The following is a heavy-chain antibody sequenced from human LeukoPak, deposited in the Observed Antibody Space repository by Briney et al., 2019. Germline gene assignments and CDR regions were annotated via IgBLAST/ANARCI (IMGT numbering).Heavy chain of an antibody. V-gene: IGHV3-33*01. D-gene: IGHD1-26*01. J-gene: IGHJ4*02. CDR3: AREAVGATSLDF. CDR2: IRYDGSSQ. Sequence: GRSLRLSCVASGFTFTNYGIHWVRQAPGKGLEWLAFIRYDGSSQYYADSVKGRFTVSRDNSKNTVYLQMNSLGVEDTAVYYCAREAVGATSLDFWGQGTLVTVSS. CDR1: GFTFTNYG.